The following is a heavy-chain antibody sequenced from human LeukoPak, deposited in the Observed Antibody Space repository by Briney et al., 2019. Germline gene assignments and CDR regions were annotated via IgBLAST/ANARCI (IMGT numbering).Heavy chain of an antibody. V-gene: IGHV4-59*12. D-gene: IGHD6-6*01. Sequence: SETLSLTCTVSGGSISSYYWSWIRQPPGKGLEWIGYIYYSGSTNYNPSLKSRVTISLDTSKNQFSLNLNSVTAADTAVYFCARGGPEMAARSLDYWGQGTLVTVSS. J-gene: IGHJ4*02. CDR1: GGSISSYY. CDR3: ARGGPEMAARSLDY. CDR2: IYYSGST.